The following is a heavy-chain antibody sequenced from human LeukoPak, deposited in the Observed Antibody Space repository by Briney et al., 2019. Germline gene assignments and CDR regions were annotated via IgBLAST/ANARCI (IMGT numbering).Heavy chain of an antibody. CDR1: GYTFTSYG. J-gene: IGHJ4*02. CDR3: ARDDLHGDLDFDY. Sequence: ASVKVSCTASGYTFTSYGISWGRQAPGQGLEWMGWISAYNDNTNYAQKLQGRVTMTTDTFTNTAYMELRSLRSDDTAVYYCARDDLHGDLDFDYWGQGTLVTISS. V-gene: IGHV1-18*04. CDR2: ISAYNDNT. D-gene: IGHD4-17*01.